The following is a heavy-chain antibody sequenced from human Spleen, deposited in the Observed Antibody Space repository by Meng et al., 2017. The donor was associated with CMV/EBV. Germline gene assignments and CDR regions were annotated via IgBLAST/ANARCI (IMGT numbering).Heavy chain of an antibody. Sequence: GESLKISCAASGFTFSSYNINWVRQAPGKGLEWVSSISGKSYYIYYADSVKGRFTISRDNSKNTLYLQMNSLRVEDTAVYYCARGGVRKGGVDYWGQGTLVTVSS. J-gene: IGHJ4*02. V-gene: IGHV3-21*01. CDR1: GFTFSSYN. D-gene: IGHD3-10*01. CDR3: ARGGVRKGGVDY. CDR2: ISGKSYYI.